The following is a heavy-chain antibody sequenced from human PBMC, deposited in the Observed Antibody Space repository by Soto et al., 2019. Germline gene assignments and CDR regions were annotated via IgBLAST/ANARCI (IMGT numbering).Heavy chain of an antibody. V-gene: IGHV5-10-1*01. CDR2: IDPSDSYT. CDR1: GYSFTSYW. CDR3: ARKWRSSSRNYYYYGMDV. Sequence: GESLKISCKGSGYSFTSYWISWVRQMPGKGLEWMGRIDPSDSYTNYSPSFQGHVTISADKSISTAYLQWSSLKASDPAMYYCARKWRSSSRNYYYYGMDVWGQGTTVTVSS. D-gene: IGHD6-6*01. J-gene: IGHJ6*02.